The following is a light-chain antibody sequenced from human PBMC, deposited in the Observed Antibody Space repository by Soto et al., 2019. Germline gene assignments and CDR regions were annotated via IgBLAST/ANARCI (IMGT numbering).Light chain of an antibody. J-gene: IGKJ4*01. CDR2: GAS. V-gene: IGKV3-15*01. Sequence: EIVMTQSPATLSVSPGERATLSCRASQSVSSNLAWYQQKPGQAPRLLIYGASTRATGTPARFSGSGSGTEFTLNISSLQSEDFAVYYCQQYNNWPPTFGGGTKVEIK. CDR3: QQYNNWPPT. CDR1: QSVSSN.